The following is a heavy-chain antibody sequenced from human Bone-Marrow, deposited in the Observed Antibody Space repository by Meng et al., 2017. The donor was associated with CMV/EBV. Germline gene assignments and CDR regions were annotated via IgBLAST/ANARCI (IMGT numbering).Heavy chain of an antibody. Sequence: SVKVSCKASGGTFSSYAISWVRQAPGQGLEWMGGIIPILGKANNAQKFQGRVTITSDKSTSTAYMELSSLRSEDTAVYDCERPGKGYCSSTSGYTYGYYYYYGMDVWGQGTTVTVSS. J-gene: IGHJ6*02. CDR3: ERPGKGYCSSTSGYTYGYYYYYGMDV. CDR2: IIPILGKA. D-gene: IGHD2-2*02. CDR1: GGTFSSYA. V-gene: IGHV1-69*10.